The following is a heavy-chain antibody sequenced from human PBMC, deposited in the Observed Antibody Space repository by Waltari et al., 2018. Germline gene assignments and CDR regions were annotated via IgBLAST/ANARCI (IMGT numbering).Heavy chain of an antibody. CDR2: IKPDGSEK. CDR1: GFSFSSYW. Sequence: EVQLVESGGGLVQPGGSLRLSCAASGFSFSSYWMNWVRQAPGKGLEWVSNIKPDGSEKRYVGSVKGRFTISRDNAKNSVYLQMNSLRVEDTAVYYCARVSDSWGQGTLVSVSS. J-gene: IGHJ4*02. V-gene: IGHV3-7*01. CDR3: ARVSDS.